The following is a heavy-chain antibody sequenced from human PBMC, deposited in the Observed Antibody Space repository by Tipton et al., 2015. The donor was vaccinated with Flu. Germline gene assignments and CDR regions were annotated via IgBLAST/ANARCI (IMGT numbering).Heavy chain of an antibody. CDR2: IRDKANRYST. V-gene: IGHV3-72*01. CDR1: GFIFSDYY. D-gene: IGHD4-17*01. J-gene: IGHJ5*02. CDR3: ARGTVTSNWFDP. Sequence: GSLRLSCAASGFIFSDYYMDWVRQAPGKGLEWVGRIRDKANRYSTEYAASVKGRFTLSRDESKNLLYLQMNSLRAEDTAVYYCARGTVTSNWFDPWGQGTLVTVSS.